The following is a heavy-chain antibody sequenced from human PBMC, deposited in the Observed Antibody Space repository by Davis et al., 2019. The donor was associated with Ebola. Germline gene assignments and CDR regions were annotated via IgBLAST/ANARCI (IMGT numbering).Heavy chain of an antibody. J-gene: IGHJ2*01. CDR1: GFTFSAYW. CDR3: ARWRDFPLWYFDL. Sequence: PGGSLRLSCAASGFTFSAYWMSWVRQAPGKWPEWVANIKKDGSEEHYVDSVKGRFIISRDNAKNSLYLQMNSLRAEDTAVYYCARWRDFPLWYFDLWGRGTLVTVSS. CDR2: IKKDGSEE. V-gene: IGHV3-7*01. D-gene: IGHD3-3*01.